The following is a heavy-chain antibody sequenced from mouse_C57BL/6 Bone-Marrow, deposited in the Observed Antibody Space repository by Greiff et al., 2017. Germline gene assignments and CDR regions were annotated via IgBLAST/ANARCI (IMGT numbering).Heavy chain of an antibody. V-gene: IGHV3-6*01. CDR2: ISYDGSN. D-gene: IGHD2-1*01. CDR1: GYSITSGYY. Sequence: EVQLQQSGPGLVKPSQSLSLTCSVTGYSITSGYYWNWIRQFPGNKLEWMGYISYDGSNNYNPSLKNRISITRDTSKNQFFLKLNSVTTEDTATYYCGNGAMDYWGQGTSVTVSS. CDR3: GNGAMDY. J-gene: IGHJ4*01.